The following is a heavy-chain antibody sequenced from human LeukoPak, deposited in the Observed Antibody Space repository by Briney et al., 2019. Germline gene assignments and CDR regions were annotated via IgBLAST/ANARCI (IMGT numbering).Heavy chain of an antibody. CDR1: GGSISSSSYY. V-gene: IGHV4-39*07. J-gene: IGHJ4*02. CDR3: ARKQTGTMYDV. D-gene: IGHD1-7*01. Sequence: SSETLSLTCIVPGGSISSSSYYWSGILQSPGNVLEWIGTFSSGGSAYYNPSLTSRVSISKDTSDNQFSLRLYSVTAADTAVYYCARKQTGTMYDVWGQGTQVTVSS. CDR2: FSSGGSA.